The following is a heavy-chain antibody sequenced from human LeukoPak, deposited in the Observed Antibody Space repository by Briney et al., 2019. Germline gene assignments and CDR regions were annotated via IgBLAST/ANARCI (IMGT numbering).Heavy chain of an antibody. D-gene: IGHD3-22*01. Sequence: SETLSLTCAVYGGSFSGYYWSWIRQPPGKGLEWIGEINHSGSTNYNPSLKSRVTISVDTSKNQFSLKLSSVTAADTAVYYCARLMGYDRKRYDPWGQGTLVTVSS. CDR2: INHSGST. CDR1: GGSFSGYY. CDR3: ARLMGYDRKRYDP. J-gene: IGHJ5*02. V-gene: IGHV4-34*01.